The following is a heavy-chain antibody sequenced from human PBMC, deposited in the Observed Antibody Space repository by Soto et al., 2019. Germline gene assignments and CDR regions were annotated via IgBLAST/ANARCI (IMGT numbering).Heavy chain of an antibody. V-gene: IGHV3-11*01. J-gene: IGHJ3*02. D-gene: IGHD3-3*01. CDR3: AREARGFLESYSLFGRDI. CDR2: ISSNGDTI. CDR1: GFTFSDSY. Sequence: GQLVQSGGGLVQPGGSLRLSCAASGFTFSDSYLTWIRQAPGRGLEWVAYISSNGDTIYYADSLKGRITISRDNAQNSLYIQMSGLRAEDTAIYYCAREARGFLESYSLFGRDIWGQGTAVTVSS.